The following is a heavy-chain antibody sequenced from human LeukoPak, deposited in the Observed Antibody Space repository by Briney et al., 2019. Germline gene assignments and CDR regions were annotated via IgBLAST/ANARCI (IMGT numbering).Heavy chain of an antibody. Sequence: GGSLRLSCAASRFTLSTYWMSWVRQAPGKGLEWVANIKQDGSEKYYVDSVKGRFTISRDNAKNSLYLQMNSLRAEDTAVYYCARDRSSGWYYWFDPWGQGTLVTVSS. V-gene: IGHV3-7*01. J-gene: IGHJ5*02. CDR3: ARDRSSGWYYWFDP. D-gene: IGHD6-19*01. CDR2: IKQDGSEK. CDR1: RFTLSTYW.